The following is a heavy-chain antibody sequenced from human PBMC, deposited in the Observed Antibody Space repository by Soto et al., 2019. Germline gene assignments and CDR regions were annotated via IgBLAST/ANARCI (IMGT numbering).Heavy chain of an antibody. D-gene: IGHD1-1*01. CDR1: GGSISSGGYY. CDR2: IYYIGST. V-gene: IGHV4-31*03. Sequence: QVQLQESGPGLVKPSQTLSLTCTVSGGSISSGGYYWSWIRQHPGKGLEWIGYIYYIGSTYYNPSLKSRVTISVDTSKNQCSLKLSSVTAADTAVYYCARETGTTAKYYFDYWGQGTLVTVSS. J-gene: IGHJ4*02. CDR3: ARETGTTAKYYFDY.